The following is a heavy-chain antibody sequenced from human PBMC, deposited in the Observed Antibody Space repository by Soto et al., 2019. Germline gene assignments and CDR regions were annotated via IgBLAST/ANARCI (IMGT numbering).Heavy chain of an antibody. J-gene: IGHJ4*02. CDR1: GYTFTSYG. CDR2: ISAYNGNT. V-gene: IGHV1-18*01. D-gene: IGHD6-13*01. CDR3: ARDRGSWSFGLMVYYFDY. Sequence: ASVKVSCKASGYTFTSYGISWVRQAPGQGLEWMGWISAYNGNTNYAQKLQGRVTMTTDTSTSTAYMELRSLRSDDTAVYYCARDRGSWSFGLMVYYFDYWGQGTLVTVSS.